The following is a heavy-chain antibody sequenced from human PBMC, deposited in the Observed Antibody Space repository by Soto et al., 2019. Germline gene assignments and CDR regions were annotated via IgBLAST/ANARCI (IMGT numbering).Heavy chain of an antibody. CDR2: ISSSGGTI. V-gene: IGHV3-23*01. CDR1: GFTFSDYS. CDR3: AKEYDFWSGPFDY. J-gene: IGHJ4*02. Sequence: PGGSLRLSCTASGFTFSDYSMNWVRHAPGKGLEWVSYISSSGGTIYYADSVKGRFTISRDNSKNTLYLQMNSLRAEDTAVYHCAKEYDFWSGPFDYWGQGTLVTVSS. D-gene: IGHD3-3*01.